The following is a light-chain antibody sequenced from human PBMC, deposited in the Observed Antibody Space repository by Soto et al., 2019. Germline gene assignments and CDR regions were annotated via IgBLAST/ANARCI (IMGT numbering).Light chain of an antibody. J-gene: IGKJ2*01. V-gene: IGKV4-1*01. CDR2: WAS. CDR1: QSGLYSSNTKNS. CDR3: QQYESTPPT. Sequence: DIVMTQSPDSLAVSLGERATINCKSSQSGLYSSNTKNSLAWYQQRPGQPPKLLLYWASTRESGVPDRFSGSGSGTDVTLTITSLQAEDVAVYYCQQYESTPPTFGQGTKLEIK.